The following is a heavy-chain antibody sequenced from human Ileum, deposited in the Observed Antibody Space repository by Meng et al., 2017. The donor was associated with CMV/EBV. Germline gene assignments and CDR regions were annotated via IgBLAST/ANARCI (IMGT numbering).Heavy chain of an antibody. D-gene: IGHD3-3*01. V-gene: IGHV4-34*01. J-gene: IGHJ4*01. CDR3: ARRYYDFWSGYPYYFDY. Sequence: SETLSLTCAVYGGSFSGYYWSWIRQPPGKGLEWIGEINHSGSTNYNPSLKSRVTISVDTSKNQFSLKLSSVTAADTAVYYCARRYYDFWSGYPYYFDYWGHGKLVNGAS. CDR2: INHSGST. CDR1: GGSFSGYY.